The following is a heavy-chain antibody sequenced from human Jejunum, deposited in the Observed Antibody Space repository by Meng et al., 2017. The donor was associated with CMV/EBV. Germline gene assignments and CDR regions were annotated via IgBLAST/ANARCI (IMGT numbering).Heavy chain of an antibody. CDR2: IRYDGTSN. CDR3: TKAFGTTHFSDS. V-gene: IGHV3-30*02. Sequence: AASGFAFSSYGMHWVRQAPGKGLEWVGFIRYDGTSNYADSVKGRFTISRDNSRDTLYLQMNNLRTDDTAVYYCTKAFGTTHFSDSWGQGTLVTVSS. D-gene: IGHD1/OR15-1a*01. CDR1: GFAFSSYG. J-gene: IGHJ4*02.